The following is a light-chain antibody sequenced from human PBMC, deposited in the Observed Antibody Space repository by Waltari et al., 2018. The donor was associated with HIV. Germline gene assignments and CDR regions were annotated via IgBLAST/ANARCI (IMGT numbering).Light chain of an antibody. CDR3: CSYAGSYTLGV. J-gene: IGLJ2*01. CDR1: SSDVGNYHY. V-gene: IGLV2-11*01. Sequence: QSALTQPRSVSGSPGQSVTISCTGPSSDVGNYHYVSWYQQHPGKAPKFRIYDVSKRPSGVPDRFSGSKSGNTASLTISGLQAEDEADYYCCSYAGSYTLGVFGGGTKVTVL. CDR2: DVS.